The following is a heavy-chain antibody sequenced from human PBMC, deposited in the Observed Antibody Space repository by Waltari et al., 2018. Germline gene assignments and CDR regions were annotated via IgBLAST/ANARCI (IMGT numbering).Heavy chain of an antibody. J-gene: IGHJ3*01. CDR3: AKKIDEVLDQNGLDYDGFDG. CDR2: INWRGDFI. D-gene: IGHD3-22*01. CDR1: GFTFDAFG. V-gene: IGHV3-9*01. Sequence: WAASGFTFDAFGMHWVRQAPGTCLEWVSGINWRGDFIGYADSVKGRFTISRDNTRNLLYLPMNSLATEDTALYFCAKKIDEVLDQNGLDYDGFDGWGQGTMVTVSS.